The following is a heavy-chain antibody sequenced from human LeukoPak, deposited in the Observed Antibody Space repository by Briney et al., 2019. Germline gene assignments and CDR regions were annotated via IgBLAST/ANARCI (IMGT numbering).Heavy chain of an antibody. CDR3: ARDSYYDSSGGLDY. J-gene: IGHJ4*02. V-gene: IGHV4-4*02. Sequence: SETLSLTCAVSGGSISSNNWWSWVRQPPGKGLEWIGEVYHSGITTYEPSLKSRVTMSVATSKNQFSLKLSSVTSADTAVYYCARDSYYDSSGGLDYWGQGTLVTVSS. D-gene: IGHD3-22*01. CDR2: VYHSGIT. CDR1: GGSISSNNW.